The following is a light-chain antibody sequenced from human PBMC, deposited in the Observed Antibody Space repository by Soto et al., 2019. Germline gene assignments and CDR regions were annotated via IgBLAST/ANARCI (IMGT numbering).Light chain of an antibody. V-gene: IGKV3-15*01. Sequence: EVELTQSPDILSVSPGETATLSCRASQSVRSNLAWYQQKPGQAPRLLIYGASTRATGIPARFSGSGSGREFTLTINSLEPEDFAVYYCQQRSNWPLTFGGGTKVEIK. CDR1: QSVRSN. CDR3: QQRSNWPLT. J-gene: IGKJ4*01. CDR2: GAS.